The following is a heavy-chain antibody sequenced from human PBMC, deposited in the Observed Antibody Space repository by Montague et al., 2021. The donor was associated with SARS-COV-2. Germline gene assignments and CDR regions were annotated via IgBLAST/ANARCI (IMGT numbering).Heavy chain of an antibody. V-gene: IGHV4-39*02. J-gene: IGHJ1*01. Sequence: SETLPLTCTVSPVSDGPIRSSTYSWGWIRQSPGKGLEWIGSIDYSGNTDYNPSLKSRVTMSEDTSKSQLSLRVRSVTAADTAIYYCARDSYSRSWFKYWGQGTLVTVSS. CDR3: ARDSYSRSWFKY. D-gene: IGHD6-13*01. CDR1: PVSDGPIRSSTYS. CDR2: IDYSGNT.